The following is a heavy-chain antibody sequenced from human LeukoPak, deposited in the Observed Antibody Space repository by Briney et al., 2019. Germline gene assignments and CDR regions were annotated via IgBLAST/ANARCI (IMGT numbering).Heavy chain of an antibody. J-gene: IGHJ4*02. CDR1: GGSISSSSYY. D-gene: IGHD2-21*02. CDR2: IYYSGST. Sequence: SETLSLTCTVSGGSISSSSYYWSWIRQPPGKGLEWIGYIYYSGSTYYNPSLKSRVTISVDTSKNQFSLKLSSVTAADTAVYYCARGDLASEVFDYWGQGTLVTVSS. V-gene: IGHV4-30-4*01. CDR3: ARGDLASEVFDY.